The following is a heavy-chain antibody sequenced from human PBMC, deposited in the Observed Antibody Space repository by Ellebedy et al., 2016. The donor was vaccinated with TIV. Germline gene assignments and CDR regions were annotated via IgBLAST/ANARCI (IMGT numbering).Heavy chain of an antibody. J-gene: IGHJ6*02. CDR3: AGDPPASGYALDV. CDR2: MWSIGDNR. D-gene: IGHD3-10*01. V-gene: IGHV3-33*01. Sequence: GESLKISCTASGFAFNTYAMHWVRQAPGKGLEWVAIMWSIGDNRYYTDSVKGRFTISRDDAKKTLFLQMDSRRADDTAVYYCAGDPPASGYALDVWGQGTTVTVSS. CDR1: GFAFNTYA.